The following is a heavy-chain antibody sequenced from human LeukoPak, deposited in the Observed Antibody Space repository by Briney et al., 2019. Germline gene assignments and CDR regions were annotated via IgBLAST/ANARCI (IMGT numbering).Heavy chain of an antibody. D-gene: IGHD3-22*01. CDR1: EGSISNSDYY. J-gene: IGHJ5*02. CDR3: ATDSNDSSGYGWLPGGWFDP. CDR2: VYYRGGT. Sequence: SETLSLTCTVSEGSISNSDYYWAWIRQPPGKGLEWIGSVYYRGGTYYNPSLKRRVTISVDTSKNQFSLRLNSVTAADTAVYYRATDSNDSSGYGWLPGGWFDPWGQGTLVTVSS. V-gene: IGHV4-39*07.